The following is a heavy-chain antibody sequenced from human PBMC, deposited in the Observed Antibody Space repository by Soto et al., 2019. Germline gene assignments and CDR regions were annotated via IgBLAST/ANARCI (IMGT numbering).Heavy chain of an antibody. D-gene: IGHD2-8*01. CDR3: ARDPGYCTNGVCPIFDF. J-gene: IGHJ4*02. V-gene: IGHV4-59*02. CDR2: MHHGGRT. CDR1: GDSVTNYF. Sequence: QVHLRESGPGLVKSSETLSLTCTVSGDSVTNYFWSWMRQPPGKGLEWIGHMHHGGRTNYSPSLKSRVTMSLDSSRNQFSLNLSSVTAADTAVYFCARDPGYCTNGVCPIFDFWGQGLLVAVSS.